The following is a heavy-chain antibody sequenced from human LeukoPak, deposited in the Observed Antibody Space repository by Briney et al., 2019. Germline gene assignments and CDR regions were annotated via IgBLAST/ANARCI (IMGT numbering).Heavy chain of an antibody. Sequence: GGSLRLSCAASGFTFSSYAMHWVRQAPGKGLEWVVVISLDGSSKYHADSVKGRFTISRDTSKNTLYLQMNSLRAEDTAVYYCARDRESSGWYVDYWGQGTLVTVSS. CDR1: GFTFSSYA. CDR2: ISLDGSSK. CDR3: ARDRESSGWYVDY. V-gene: IGHV3-30*01. J-gene: IGHJ4*02. D-gene: IGHD6-19*01.